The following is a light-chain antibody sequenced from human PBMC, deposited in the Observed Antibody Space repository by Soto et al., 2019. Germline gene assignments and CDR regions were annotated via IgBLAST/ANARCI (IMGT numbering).Light chain of an antibody. CDR2: DAS. Sequence: DIVWTQSPVTLSLSPGDRATLSCRASETVSSYLLWYQQKPGQDPRLLICDASERATGIPARFSGSGSETDFTLTISSLEPEDFGVYYCLHRMNWPLTFGQGTRLEIK. CDR3: LHRMNWPLT. CDR1: ETVSSY. V-gene: IGKV3-11*01. J-gene: IGKJ5*01.